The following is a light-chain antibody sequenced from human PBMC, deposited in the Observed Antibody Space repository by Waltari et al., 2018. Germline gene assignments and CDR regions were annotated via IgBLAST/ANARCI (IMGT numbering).Light chain of an antibody. CDR2: TTS. CDR1: QSVGDK. V-gene: IGKV3-15*01. Sequence: EIEMTQSPATLSVSPGERATLSCRASQSVGDKLAWYQQKPGQAPRLLIYTTSIRATGIPARFSGSGSGTEFTLTISSLQSEDFAVSHCQQYNNWPQTFGQGTKVEIK. CDR3: QQYNNWPQT. J-gene: IGKJ1*01.